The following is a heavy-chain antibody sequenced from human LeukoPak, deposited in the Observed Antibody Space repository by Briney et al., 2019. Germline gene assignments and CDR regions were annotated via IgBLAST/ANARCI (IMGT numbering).Heavy chain of an antibody. J-gene: IGHJ6*02. CDR1: GFTPRSYE. V-gene: IGHV3-48*03. Sequence: QPGGSLRLSCAASGFTPRSYEMVWVRQAPGKGLEWISYISRSGTETLYADSVKGRFTVSRDNAQNSLYLLMSSLGAEDTAVYFCARYCAGHCYQGMDVWGHRTTVTVSS. CDR3: ARYCAGHCYQGMDV. D-gene: IGHD2-21*02. CDR2: ISRSGTET.